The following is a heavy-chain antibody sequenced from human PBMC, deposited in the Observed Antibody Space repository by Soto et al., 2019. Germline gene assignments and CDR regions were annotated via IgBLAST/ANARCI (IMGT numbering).Heavy chain of an antibody. CDR2: INTASYI. Sequence: EVLLVESGGGLVKPGGSLRLSCAASGFTFSTYSMNWVRQAPGKGLEWVSSINTASYIYYADSVKGRFTISRDDAKNSLYLQMNSLRDEDTAGYYCAREGGDCNGGGCLYFDYWGQGTLVTVSS. D-gene: IGHD2-15*01. V-gene: IGHV3-21*01. CDR1: GFTFSTYS. CDR3: AREGGDCNGGGCLYFDY. J-gene: IGHJ4*02.